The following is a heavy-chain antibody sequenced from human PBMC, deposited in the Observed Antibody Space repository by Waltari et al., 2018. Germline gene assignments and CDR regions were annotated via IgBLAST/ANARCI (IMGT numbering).Heavy chain of an antibody. J-gene: IGHJ3*02. Sequence: AASGFTFSSYGMHWVRQAPGKGLEWVAFIRYDGSNKYYADSVKGRFTISRDNSKNTLYLQMNSLRAEDTAVYYCATDPHYGDYRSSAFDIWGQGTMVTVSS. V-gene: IGHV3-30*02. CDR2: IRYDGSNK. CDR3: ATDPHYGDYRSSAFDI. D-gene: IGHD4-17*01. CDR1: GFTFSSYG.